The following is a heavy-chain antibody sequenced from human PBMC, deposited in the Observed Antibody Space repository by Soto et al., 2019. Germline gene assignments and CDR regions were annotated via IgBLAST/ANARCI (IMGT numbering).Heavy chain of an antibody. J-gene: IGHJ5*02. CDR1: GGSISAYY. D-gene: IGHD1-26*01. CDR2: IYYSGST. V-gene: IGHV4-59*01. Sequence: QVQLQESGPGLVKPPETLSLTCTFSGGSISAYYWSWIRQPPGKGLEWIGHIYYSGSTNYSPSLKSRASISIDTSKRQFSLELRYVTAADTAVYYCARVGSGSYYDFNWFDPWGQGKVVTVSS. CDR3: ARVGSGSYYDFNWFDP.